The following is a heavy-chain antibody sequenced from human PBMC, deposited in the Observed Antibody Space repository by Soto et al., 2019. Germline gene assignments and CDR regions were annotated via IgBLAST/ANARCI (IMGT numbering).Heavy chain of an antibody. V-gene: IGHV4-31*03. CDR1: GASISSGGYY. CDR3: ASADEYSSSCLSY. Sequence: QVQLLESGPGLVKPSQTLSLTCTVSGASISSGGYYWTWIRQHPGKGLEWIGNIHHSGTTYYSPALKSRVFISLHTSKNHFSLNLTSVTAADTAVYYCASADEYSSSCLSYWGQGTLVTVSS. J-gene: IGHJ4*02. D-gene: IGHD6-6*01. CDR2: IHHSGTT.